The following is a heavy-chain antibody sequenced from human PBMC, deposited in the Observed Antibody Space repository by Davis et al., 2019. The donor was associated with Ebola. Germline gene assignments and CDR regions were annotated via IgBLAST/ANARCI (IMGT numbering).Heavy chain of an antibody. CDR1: GGSISSGGYY. CDR3: ARLLTDSSGYYPFDY. D-gene: IGHD3-22*01. V-gene: IGHV4-39*07. J-gene: IGHJ4*02. Sequence: PSETLSLTCTVSGGSISSGGYYWGWIRQPPGKGLEWIGSIYHSGSTYYNPSLKSRVTISVDTSKNQFSLKLSSVTAADTAVYYCARLLTDSSGYYPFDYWGQGTLVTVSS. CDR2: IYHSGST.